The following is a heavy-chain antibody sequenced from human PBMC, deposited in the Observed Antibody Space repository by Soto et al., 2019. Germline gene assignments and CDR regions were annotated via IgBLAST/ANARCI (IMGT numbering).Heavy chain of an antibody. CDR3: ARDHLRGGGLPSFDY. D-gene: IGHD3-16*01. V-gene: IGHV1-69*01. Sequence: QVQLVQSGAEVTKPGSSVKVSCKASGGTFSSYAISWVRQAPGQGLEWMGGIIPIFGTANYGQKFQGRVTTTADESTSTAYMELSSLRSEDTAVYYCARDHLRGGGLPSFDYWGQGTLVTVSS. CDR1: GGTFSSYA. J-gene: IGHJ4*02. CDR2: IIPIFGTA.